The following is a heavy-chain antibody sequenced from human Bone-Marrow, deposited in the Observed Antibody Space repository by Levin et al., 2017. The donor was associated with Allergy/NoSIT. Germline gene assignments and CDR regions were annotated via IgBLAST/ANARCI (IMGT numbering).Heavy chain of an antibody. J-gene: IGHJ6*03. CDR1: GYSFTNDW. CDR3: ARQLVTPPYYYYYMDV. D-gene: IGHD2-8*02. CDR2: IYLADSDT. V-gene: IGHV5-51*01. Sequence: GASVKVSCKGSGYSFTNDWIGWVRQMPGKGLEWMGIIYLADSDTRYSPPFEGQVIISADKSINTAYLQWRSLKASDTAMYYCARQLVTPPYYYYYMDVWGQGTTVTVSS.